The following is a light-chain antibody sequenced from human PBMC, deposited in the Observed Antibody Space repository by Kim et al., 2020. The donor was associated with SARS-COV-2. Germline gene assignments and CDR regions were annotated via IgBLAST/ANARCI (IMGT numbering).Light chain of an antibody. Sequence: TQSPASLSVSPGQRAALSCRASQNIGTKLAWYQQKPGQSPRLLIYDASTRASGVTDRFYGSGSGTEFTLIIGGLQSEDFAVYYCQQYDKWPPITFGQGTRLEI. CDR2: DAS. CDR1: QNIGTK. J-gene: IGKJ5*01. CDR3: QQYDKWPPIT. V-gene: IGKV3-15*01.